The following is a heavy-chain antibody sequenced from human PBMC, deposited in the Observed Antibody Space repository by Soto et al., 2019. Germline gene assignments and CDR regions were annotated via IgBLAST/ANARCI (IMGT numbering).Heavy chain of an antibody. CDR1: GGTFSSYA. D-gene: IGHD3-3*01. V-gene: IGHV1-69*12. CDR2: IIPIFGTA. Sequence: QVQLVQSGAEVKKPGSSVKVSCKASGGTFSSYAISWVRQAPGQGLEWMGGIIPIFGTANYAQKFQGRVTITADESPSTSYMELSSRRSEHTAVYYCASLHRITIFNPGPFDIWGQGTMVNVSS. CDR3: ASLHRITIFNPGPFDI. J-gene: IGHJ3*02.